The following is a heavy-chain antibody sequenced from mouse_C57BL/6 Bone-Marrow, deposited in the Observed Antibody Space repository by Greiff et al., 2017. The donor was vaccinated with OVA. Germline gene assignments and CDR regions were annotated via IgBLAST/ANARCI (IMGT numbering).Heavy chain of an antibody. V-gene: IGHV5-4*01. CDR1: GFTFSSYA. CDR3: ARDATVGGFDY. CDR2: ISDGGSYT. D-gene: IGHD1-1*01. Sequence: EVKLVESGGGLVKPGGSLKLSCAASGFTFSSYAMSWVRQTPEKRLAWVATISDGGSYTYYPDNVKGRFTISRDKAKNNLYLQMSHLKSEDTAMYYCARDATVGGFDYWGQGTTLTVSS. J-gene: IGHJ2*01.